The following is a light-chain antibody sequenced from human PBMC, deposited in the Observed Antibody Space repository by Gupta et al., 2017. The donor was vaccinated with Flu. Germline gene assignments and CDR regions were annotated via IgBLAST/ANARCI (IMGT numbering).Light chain of an antibody. V-gene: IGLV2-11*01. CDR3: SSHAGRVTWV. CDR2: DVT. CDR1: SNDVGGSNR. Sequence: QSAPTPPPSVTGQPRRSVTISCTGSSNDVGGSNRVSWYQQRPGKAPKLILYDVTERPSGVPDRFSGSKSGNTASLTISGLQADDEADYYCSSHAGRVTWVFGTGTTVTVL. J-gene: IGLJ1*01.